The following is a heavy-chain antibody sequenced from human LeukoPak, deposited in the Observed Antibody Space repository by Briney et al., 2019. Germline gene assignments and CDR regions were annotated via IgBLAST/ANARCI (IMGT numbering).Heavy chain of an antibody. CDR1: GGSITSSDYW. CDR2: IYYSGST. Sequence: SETLSLTCTVSGGSITSSDYWWAWIRLPPGRGLEWIGSIYYSGSTYYNPPLKSRATISVDTSKNQFSLKLSSVTAADAAVYYCARGGGIFGVVIIRSWFDPWGQGTLVTVSS. CDR3: ARGGGIFGVVIIRSWFDP. D-gene: IGHD3-3*01. J-gene: IGHJ5*02. V-gene: IGHV4-39*07.